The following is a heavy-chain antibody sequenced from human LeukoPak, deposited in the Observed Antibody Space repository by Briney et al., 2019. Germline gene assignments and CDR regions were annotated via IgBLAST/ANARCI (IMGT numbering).Heavy chain of an antibody. V-gene: IGHV4-59*05. D-gene: IGHD3-22*01. J-gene: IGHJ3*02. Sequence: SETLSLTCTVSGGSISSYYWSWIRQLPGKGLEWIGSIYYSGSTYYNPSLKSRVTISVDTSKNQFSLKLSSVTAADTAVYYCARGRERGDSSGYYYEGDAFDIWGQGTMVTVSS. CDR1: GGSISSYY. CDR2: IYYSGST. CDR3: ARGRERGDSSGYYYEGDAFDI.